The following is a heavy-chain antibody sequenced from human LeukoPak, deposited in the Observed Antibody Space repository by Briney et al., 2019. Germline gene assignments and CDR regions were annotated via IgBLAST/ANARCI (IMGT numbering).Heavy chain of an antibody. CDR2: INPNTGGT. D-gene: IGHD3-10*01. CDR1: GYIFSRFY. Sequence: ASVRVSCKTSGYIFSRFYIHWVRQAPGQGLEWMGWINPNTGGTTFPQKFLGRVTLTTDASITTVYMTLRSLTSDDTAVYFCAREGDFNGSGRGDSWGQGTLVSVSS. J-gene: IGHJ4*02. CDR3: AREGDFNGSGRGDS. V-gene: IGHV1-2*02.